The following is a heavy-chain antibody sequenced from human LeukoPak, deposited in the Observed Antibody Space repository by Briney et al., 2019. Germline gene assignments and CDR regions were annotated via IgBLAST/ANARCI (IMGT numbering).Heavy chain of an antibody. D-gene: IGHD3-10*01. J-gene: IGHJ4*02. Sequence: GGSLRLSCAASGFTFSDYYMSWIRQAPGKGLEWVSYISSSSYTIYYADSVKGRFTISRDNAKNSVYLQMNSLRVEDTAVYYCARERPGSRVLDYWGQGNVVTVSS. V-gene: IGHV3-11*04. CDR2: ISSSSYTI. CDR3: ARERPGSRVLDY. CDR1: GFTFSDYY.